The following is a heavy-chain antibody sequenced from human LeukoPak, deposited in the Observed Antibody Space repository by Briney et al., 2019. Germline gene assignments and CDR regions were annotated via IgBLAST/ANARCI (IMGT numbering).Heavy chain of an antibody. CDR1: GYTFTSYD. V-gene: IGHV1-8*03. CDR2: MNPNSGNT. D-gene: IGHD3-10*01. Sequence: ASVKVSCKASGYTFTSYDINWVRQATGQGLEWMGWMNPNSGNTGYAQKFQGRVTITRNTSISTAYMELSSLRSEDTAVYYCARGYYYHYYMDVWGKGTTVTVSS. CDR3: ARGYYYHYYMDV. J-gene: IGHJ6*03.